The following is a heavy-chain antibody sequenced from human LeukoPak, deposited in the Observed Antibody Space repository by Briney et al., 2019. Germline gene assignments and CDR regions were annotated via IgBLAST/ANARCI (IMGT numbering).Heavy chain of an antibody. V-gene: IGHV3-21*01. D-gene: IGHD3-10*01. Sequence: SGGSLRLSCAASGFTFSSYNMNWVRQAPGKGLEWVSSISSSSSYIYYADSVKGRFTISRDNAKNSLYLQMNRLRAEDTAVYYCARGMYYYGSGSSFDNWGQGTLVTVSS. CDR3: ARGMYYYGSGSSFDN. J-gene: IGHJ4*02. CDR2: ISSSSSYI. CDR1: GFTFSSYN.